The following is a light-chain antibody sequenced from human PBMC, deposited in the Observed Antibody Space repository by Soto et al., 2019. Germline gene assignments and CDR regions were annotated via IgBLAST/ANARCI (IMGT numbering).Light chain of an antibody. CDR3: PQNGSSSIT. CDR1: QSVSSSY. V-gene: IGKV3-20*01. CDR2: GAS. Sequence: EIVLTQSPGTLSLSPGERATLSCRASQSVSSSYLAWYQQKPGQAPRLLIYGASSRATGIPDRFSGSGSGTDFTLTISRLEPEDFAVYYCPQNGSSSITFGQGTRLEIK. J-gene: IGKJ5*01.